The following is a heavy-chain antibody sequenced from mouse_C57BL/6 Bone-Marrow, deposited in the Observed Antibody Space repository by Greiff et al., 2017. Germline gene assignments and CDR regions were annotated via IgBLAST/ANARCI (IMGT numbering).Heavy chain of an antibody. CDR1: GFTFSSYA. Sequence: EVQGVESGGGLVKPGGSLKLSCAASGFTFSSYAMSWVRQTPEKRLEWVATISDGGSYTYYPDNVKGRFTISRDNAKNNLYLQMSHLKSEDTAMYSCAREDYYEPFDYWGQGTTLTVSS. D-gene: IGHD2-4*01. J-gene: IGHJ2*01. CDR2: ISDGGSYT. CDR3: AREDYYEPFDY. V-gene: IGHV5-4*01.